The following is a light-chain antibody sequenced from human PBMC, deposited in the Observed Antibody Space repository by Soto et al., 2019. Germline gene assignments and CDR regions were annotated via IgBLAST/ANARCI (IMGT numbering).Light chain of an antibody. CDR3: QLYSTSHAAFT. J-gene: IGKJ3*01. CDR2: GAP. V-gene: IGKV3-20*01. Sequence: EIVLTQSPGTLSLSPGERATLSCRARQRVRSTYLAWYQQKPGQAPRLLIYGAPSRASGIPARFSGSGSGTDFTRTISSLEPEDFAVYYCQLYSTSHAAFTFGPGTKVDIK. CDR1: QRVRSTY.